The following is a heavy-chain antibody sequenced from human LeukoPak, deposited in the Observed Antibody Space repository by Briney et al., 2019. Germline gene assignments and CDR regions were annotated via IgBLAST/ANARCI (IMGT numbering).Heavy chain of an antibody. CDR1: GFTFSSYG. Sequence: PGGSLRLSCAASGFTFSSYGMSWVRQAPGKGLEWVSAIGGSGTSTYYADSVKGRFTISRDNSKNTLYLQMNSLRVEDTAVYYCAKLELATSFWGQGTLVTVSS. J-gene: IGHJ4*02. D-gene: IGHD5-24*01. V-gene: IGHV3-23*01. CDR3: AKLELATSF. CDR2: IGGSGTST.